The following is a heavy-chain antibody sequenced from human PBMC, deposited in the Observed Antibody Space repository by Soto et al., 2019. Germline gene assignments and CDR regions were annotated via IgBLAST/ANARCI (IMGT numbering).Heavy chain of an antibody. CDR3: ARDHIAVAGTFDY. CDR1: GLTFSSYS. V-gene: IGHV3-21*01. CDR2: ISSSSSYI. D-gene: IGHD6-19*01. Sequence: GGSLRLSCAASGLTFSSYSMNWVRQAPGKGLEWVSSISSSSSYIYYADSVKGRFTISRDNAKNSLYLQMNSLRAEDTAVYYCARDHIAVAGTFDYWGQGTVVTVAS. J-gene: IGHJ4*01.